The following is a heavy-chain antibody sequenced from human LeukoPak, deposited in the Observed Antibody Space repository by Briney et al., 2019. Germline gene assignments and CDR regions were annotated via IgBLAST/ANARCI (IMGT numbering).Heavy chain of an antibody. CDR1: GFTFSSYS. V-gene: IGHV3-30*18. CDR2: ISYDGSNK. Sequence: GGSLRLSCAASGFTFSSYSMHWVRQAPGKGLEWVTVISYDGSNKYYADSVKGRFTISRDKSKNTLYLQMNSLRAEDTAVYYCAKERKNGGIYYFYGMDVWGQGTTVTVSS. CDR3: AKERKNGGIYYFYGMDV. D-gene: IGHD3-16*01. J-gene: IGHJ6*02.